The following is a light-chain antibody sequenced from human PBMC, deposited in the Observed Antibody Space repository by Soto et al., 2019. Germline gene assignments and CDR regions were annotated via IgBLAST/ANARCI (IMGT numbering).Light chain of an antibody. CDR1: QSISRF. Sequence: DIQMTQSPSSLSASVGDRVTITCRASQSISRFLNWYQQKPGKAPKLLIYAASSVQTGGPSRFSGSGSGPDFTLPISSLQPQHFAPYYCQQSYSTPYTSGQGTKVDIK. CDR3: QQSYSTPYT. J-gene: IGKJ2*01. CDR2: AAS. V-gene: IGKV1-39*01.